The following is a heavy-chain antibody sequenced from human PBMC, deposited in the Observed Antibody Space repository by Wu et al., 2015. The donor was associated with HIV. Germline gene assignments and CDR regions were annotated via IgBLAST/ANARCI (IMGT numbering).Heavy chain of an antibody. J-gene: IGHJ4*02. D-gene: IGHD3-22*01. CDR2: INPSGGST. Sequence: QVQLVQSGAEVKKPGASVKVSCGTSGYTFTNYYIHWVRQAPGHGLEWMAWINPSGGSTIYAESFEGRVTVTADTSMKTVYMELRSLRSDDTAVYYCARGQAGYYYDSSGYYFGYWGQGTLVTVSS. CDR3: ARGQAGYYYDSSGYYFGY. CDR1: GYTFTNYY. V-gene: IGHV1-2*02.